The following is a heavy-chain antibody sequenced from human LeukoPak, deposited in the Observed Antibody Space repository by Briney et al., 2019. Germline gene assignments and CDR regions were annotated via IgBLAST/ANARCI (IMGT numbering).Heavy chain of an antibody. CDR3: AKEYSSSWYPVVGNYYYYYMDV. J-gene: IGHJ6*03. CDR1: GFTFSSYG. Sequence: QPGGSLRLSCAASGFTFSSYGMHWVRQAPGKGLEWVAFIRYDGSNKYYADSVRGRFTISRDNSKSTLYLQMNSLRAEDTAVYYCAKEYSSSWYPVVGNYYYYYMDVWGKGTTVTISS. CDR2: IRYDGSNK. D-gene: IGHD6-13*01. V-gene: IGHV3-30*02.